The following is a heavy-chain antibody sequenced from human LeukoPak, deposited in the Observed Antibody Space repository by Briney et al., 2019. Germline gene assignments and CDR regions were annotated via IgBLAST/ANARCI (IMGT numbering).Heavy chain of an antibody. Sequence: SETLSLTCTVSGGSITTYYWTWIRQPPGKGLEWIGYINYSGSTNYNPSLKSRVTISVDTSKNQFSLKLSSVTAADTAVYYCARHTSSSGWYKGGFDYWGQGTLVTVSS. CDR3: ARHTSSSGWYKGGFDY. J-gene: IGHJ4*02. CDR1: GGSITTYY. D-gene: IGHD6-19*01. V-gene: IGHV4-59*08. CDR2: INYSGST.